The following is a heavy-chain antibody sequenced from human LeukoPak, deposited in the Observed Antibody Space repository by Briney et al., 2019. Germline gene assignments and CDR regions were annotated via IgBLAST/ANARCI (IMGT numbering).Heavy chain of an antibody. CDR2: ISSSSSTI. V-gene: IGHV3-48*01. J-gene: IGHJ6*02. D-gene: IGHD5/OR15-5a*01. CDR3: ARAQSTYHYGMDV. Sequence: GGSLRLSCAASGFTFSSYSMNWVRQAPGKGLEWVSYISSSSSTIYYADSVKGRFTISRDNAKNSLYLQMNSLRAEDTAVYYCARAQSTYHYGMDVWGQGTTVTVSS. CDR1: GFTFSSYS.